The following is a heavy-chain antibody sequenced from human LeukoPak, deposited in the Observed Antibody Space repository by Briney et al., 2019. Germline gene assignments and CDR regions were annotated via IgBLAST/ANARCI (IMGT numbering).Heavy chain of an antibody. D-gene: IGHD6-19*01. J-gene: IGHJ6*02. CDR1: GYTFTSYY. V-gene: IGHV1-69*13. CDR3: ARGSWYSSGWTMAYYYGMDV. Sequence: ASVKVSCKASGYTFTSYYMHWVRQAPGQGLEWMGGIIPIFGTANYAQKFQGRVTITADESTSTAYMELSSLRSEDTAVYYCARGSWYSSGWTMAYYYGMDVWGQGTTVTVSS. CDR2: IIPIFGTA.